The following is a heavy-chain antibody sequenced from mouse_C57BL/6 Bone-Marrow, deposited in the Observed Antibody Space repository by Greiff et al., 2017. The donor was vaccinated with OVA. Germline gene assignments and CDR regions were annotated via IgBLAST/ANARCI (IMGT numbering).Heavy chain of an antibody. J-gene: IGHJ2*01. D-gene: IGHD4-1*01. V-gene: IGHV1-26*01. Sequence: EVQLQQSGPELVKPGASVKISCKASGYTFTDYYMNWVKQSHGKSLEWIGDINPNNGGTSYNQKFKGKATLTVDKSSSTAYMELRSLTSEDSAVYYCARWIWDEGDYWGQGTTLTVSS. CDR1: GYTFTDYY. CDR3: ARWIWDEGDY. CDR2: INPNNGGT.